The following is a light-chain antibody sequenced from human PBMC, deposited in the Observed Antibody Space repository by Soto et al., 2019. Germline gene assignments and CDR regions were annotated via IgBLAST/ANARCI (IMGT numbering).Light chain of an antibody. Sequence: QSVLTQPPSVTGAPGQRVTISCTGNNSNIGAGSGVNWYQQLPDKAPKLLIYANTHRPSGVPDRFSGSTSSTSASLAIIGLQTQEEADYYCQSFDRSRTSLIFGGGTKLTVL. J-gene: IGLJ2*01. CDR2: ANT. CDR3: QSFDRSRTSLI. CDR1: NSNIGAGSG. V-gene: IGLV1-40*01.